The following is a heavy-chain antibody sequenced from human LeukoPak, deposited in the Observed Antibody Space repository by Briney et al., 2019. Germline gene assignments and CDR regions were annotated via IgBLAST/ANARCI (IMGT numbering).Heavy chain of an antibody. Sequence: ASVKVSCKASGYTFTSYYMHWVRQAPGQGLEWMGIINPSGGSTSYAQKFQGRVTMTRDMSTSTVYMELSSLRSEDTAVYYCARDVRGVARLGYWGQGTLVTVSS. V-gene: IGHV1-46*01. J-gene: IGHJ4*02. D-gene: IGHD3-10*01. CDR1: GYTFTSYY. CDR2: INPSGGST. CDR3: ARDVRGVARLGY.